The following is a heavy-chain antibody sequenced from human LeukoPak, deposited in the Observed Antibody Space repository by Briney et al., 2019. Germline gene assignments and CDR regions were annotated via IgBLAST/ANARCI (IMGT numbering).Heavy chain of an antibody. CDR3: ARDGGPTAGKPGFDY. D-gene: IGHD6-13*01. V-gene: IGHV3-7*01. CDR1: GFALKSYS. J-gene: IGHJ4*02. CDR2: IKRDGSEK. Sequence: GALRLSCAGSGFALKSYSLSWVRQAPGKGLEWVANIKRDGSEKNHLDSRFIISRDNGKNSLYLQMNSLRAEDTAVYYCARDGGPTAGKPGFDYWGQGTLVTVSS.